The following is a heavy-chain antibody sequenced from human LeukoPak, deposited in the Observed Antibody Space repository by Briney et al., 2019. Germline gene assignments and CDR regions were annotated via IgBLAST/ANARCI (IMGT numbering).Heavy chain of an antibody. Sequence: ASVKVSCKASGYTFTGYYMHWVRQAPGQGLEWMGWINPNSGGTNYAQKFQGRVTMTRDTSISTAYMELGRLRSDDTAVYYCARGGNYYGSGSYSPFDYWGQGTLVTVSS. J-gene: IGHJ4*02. V-gene: IGHV1-2*02. CDR3: ARGGNYYGSGSYSPFDY. CDR1: GYTFTGYY. CDR2: INPNSGGT. D-gene: IGHD3-10*01.